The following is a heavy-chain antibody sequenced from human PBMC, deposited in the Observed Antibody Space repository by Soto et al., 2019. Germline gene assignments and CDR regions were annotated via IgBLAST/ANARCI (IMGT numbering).Heavy chain of an antibody. V-gene: IGHV4-59*01. CDR3: ARDRYCSGGSCYSEFDY. CDR1: GGSISSYY. CDR2: IYYSGST. Sequence: SQALSLTCTVSGGSISSYYWSWIRQPPGKGLAWIGYIYYSGSTNYNPSLKSRVTISVDTSKNQFSLKLSSVTAADTAVYYCARDRYCSGGSCYSEFDYWGQGTLVTVSS. J-gene: IGHJ4*02. D-gene: IGHD2-15*01.